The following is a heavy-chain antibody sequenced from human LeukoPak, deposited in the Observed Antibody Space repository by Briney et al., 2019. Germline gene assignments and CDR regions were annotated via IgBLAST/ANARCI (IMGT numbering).Heavy chain of an antibody. Sequence: SETLSLTCTVSGGSISSYYWSWIRQPPGKGLEWIGYIFYSGSTNYNPSLKSRVIISVDTSKNHFSLKLNSVTAADMAVYYCARAAIAVAGTYYFDYWGQGSLVTVSS. CDR3: ARAAIAVAGTYYFDY. CDR2: IFYSGST. J-gene: IGHJ4*02. V-gene: IGHV4-59*08. D-gene: IGHD6-19*01. CDR1: GGSISSYY.